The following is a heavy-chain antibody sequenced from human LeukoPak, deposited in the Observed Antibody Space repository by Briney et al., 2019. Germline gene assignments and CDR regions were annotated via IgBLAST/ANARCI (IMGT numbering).Heavy chain of an antibody. Sequence: ASVKVSCKASGYTFTSYGISWLRQAPEQGPEWMGWISAYNGNTNYAQKLQGRVTMTTDTSTSTVYMELRSLRSDDTAVYYCARALRGYSYGYIGYWGQGTLVTVSS. CDR1: GYTFTSYG. V-gene: IGHV1-18*01. J-gene: IGHJ4*02. CDR2: ISAYNGNT. D-gene: IGHD5-18*01. CDR3: ARALRGYSYGYIGY.